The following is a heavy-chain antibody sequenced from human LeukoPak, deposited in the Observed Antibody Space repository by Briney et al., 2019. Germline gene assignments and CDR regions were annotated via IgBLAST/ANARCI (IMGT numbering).Heavy chain of an antibody. J-gene: IGHJ5*02. CDR3: ARVFCSGGSCYSPDWFDP. CDR2: IYYSGST. CDR1: GGSISSGDYY. V-gene: IGHV4-30-4*08. Sequence: SQTLSLTCTVSGGSISSGDYYWSWIRQPPGKGLEWIGYIYYSGSTYYNPSLKSRVTISVDTSKNLFSLKLSSVTAADTAVYYCARVFCSGGSCYSPDWFDPWGQGTLVTVSS. D-gene: IGHD2-15*01.